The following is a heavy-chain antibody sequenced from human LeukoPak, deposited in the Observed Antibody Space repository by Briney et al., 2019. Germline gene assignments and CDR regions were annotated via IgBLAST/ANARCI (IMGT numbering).Heavy chain of an antibody. J-gene: IGHJ4*02. V-gene: IGHV1-8*01. CDR1: GYDFISYD. CDR2: MNPNSGNT. CDR3: ISPLRGTNTAGY. D-gene: IGHD1-14*01. Sequence: ASVKVSCKASGYDFISYDINWVRQASGQGFEWVGWMNPNSGNTGYAQKFLGRVAMTRNASTSTAYMELSGLTSEDTAVYYCISPLRGTNTAGYWGQGTLVTVSS.